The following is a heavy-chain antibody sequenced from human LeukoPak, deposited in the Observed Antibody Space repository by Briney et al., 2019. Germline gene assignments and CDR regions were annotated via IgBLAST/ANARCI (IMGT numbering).Heavy chain of an antibody. CDR3: ARFGGYSYFIDY. D-gene: IGHD5-18*01. V-gene: IGHV4-59*01. J-gene: IGHJ4*02. Sequence: NSSETLSLTCTVPGGSISSYYWSWIRQPPGKGLEWIGYIYYSGNTNYNPSLKSRVTMSVDTSKNQFSLKLSSVTAADTAVYYCARFGGYSYFIDYWGQGTLVTVSS. CDR1: GGSISSYY. CDR2: IYYSGNT.